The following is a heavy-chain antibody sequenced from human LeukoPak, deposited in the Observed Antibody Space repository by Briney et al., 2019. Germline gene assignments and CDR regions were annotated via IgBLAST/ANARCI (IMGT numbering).Heavy chain of an antibody. CDR1: GYTFTSYY. D-gene: IGHD2-8*01. Sequence: ASVKVSCKASGYTFTSYYMHWVRQAPGQGLEWMGIINPSGGSTSYAQKFQGRVTMTRDTSTSTVYMELGSLRSEDTAVYYCARDGYCTNGVCTDFDYWGQGTLVTVSS. J-gene: IGHJ4*02. CDR2: INPSGGST. CDR3: ARDGYCTNGVCTDFDY. V-gene: IGHV1-46*01.